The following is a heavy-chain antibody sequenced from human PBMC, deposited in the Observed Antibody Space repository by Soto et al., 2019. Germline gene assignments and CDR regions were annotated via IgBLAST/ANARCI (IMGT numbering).Heavy chain of an antibody. CDR3: ARGEFIEYSYGPGSGH. J-gene: IGHJ4*02. Sequence: ASVKVSCKASGYTFTSYYMHWVRQAPGQGLEWMGIINPSGGSTSYAQKFQGRVTMTRDTSTSTVYMELSSLRSEDTAVYYCARGEFIEYSYGPGSGHWGQGTLVTVSS. CDR2: INPSGGST. D-gene: IGHD5-18*01. V-gene: IGHV1-46*01. CDR1: GYTFTSYY.